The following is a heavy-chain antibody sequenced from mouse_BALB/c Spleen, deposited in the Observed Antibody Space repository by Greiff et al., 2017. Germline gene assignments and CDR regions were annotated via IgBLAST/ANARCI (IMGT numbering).Heavy chain of an antibody. CDR3: ARSTMITTGEYMDY. CDR2: IDPANGNT. D-gene: IGHD2-4*01. CDR1: GFNIKDTY. Sequence: EVQLQQSGAELVKPGASVKLSCTASGFNIKDTYMRWVKQRPEQGLEWIGRIDPANGNTKYDPKFQGKATITADTSSNTAYLQLSSLTSEDTAVYYCARSTMITTGEYMDYWGQGTSVTVSS. J-gene: IGHJ4*01. V-gene: IGHV14-3*02.